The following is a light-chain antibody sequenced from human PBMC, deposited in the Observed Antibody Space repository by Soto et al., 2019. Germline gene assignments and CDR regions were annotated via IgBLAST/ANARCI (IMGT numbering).Light chain of an antibody. V-gene: IGLV3-21*04. J-gene: IGLJ1*01. CDR3: QVWDSSSDRGV. Sequence: SSELTQPPSVSVAPGKTARITCGGNNIGSKSVHWYQQKPGQAPVLVIYYDSDRPSGIPERFSGSNSGNTATLTISRVEAGDEADYCCQVWDSSSDRGVFGTGTKVTVL. CDR1: NIGSKS. CDR2: YDS.